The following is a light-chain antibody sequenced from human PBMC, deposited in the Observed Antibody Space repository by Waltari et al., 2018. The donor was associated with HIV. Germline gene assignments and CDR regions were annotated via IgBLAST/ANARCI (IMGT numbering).Light chain of an antibody. V-gene: IGLV2-14*03. Sequence: QSALTQPASVSGSPGQSITISCTGTSSGVGGYNYVSWYQQHPGKAPKLLIYDVSDRPSGVSNRFSGSKSGNTASLTISGLQAEDEADYYCSSYTSSSTLDVFGTGTEVTVL. CDR1: SSGVGGYNY. CDR3: SSYTSSSTLDV. J-gene: IGLJ1*01. CDR2: DVS.